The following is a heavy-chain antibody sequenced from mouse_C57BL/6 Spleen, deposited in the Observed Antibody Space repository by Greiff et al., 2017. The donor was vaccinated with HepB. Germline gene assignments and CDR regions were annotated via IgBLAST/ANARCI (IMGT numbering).Heavy chain of an antibody. V-gene: IGHV12-3*01. D-gene: IGHD2-4*01. J-gene: IGHJ3*01. CDR3: AGGRGIYDYAAY. CDR2: ITHSGET. CDR1: GFPITSGYY. Sequence: VMLVESGPGLVKPSQSLFLTCSITGFPITSGYYWIWIRQSPGKPLEWMGYITHSGETFYNPSLQSPISITRETSKNQFFLQLNSVTTEDTAMYYCAGGRGIYDYAAYWGQGTLVTVSA.